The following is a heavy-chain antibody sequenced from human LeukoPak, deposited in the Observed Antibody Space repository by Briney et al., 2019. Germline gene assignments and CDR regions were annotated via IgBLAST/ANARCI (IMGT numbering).Heavy chain of an antibody. J-gene: IGHJ4*01. CDR3: ARVSYGDSLQFDY. Sequence: PSETLSLTCTVSGGSISSNTYYWGWIRQPPGKGLEWIGSVYYTGSTYYNPSLKSRVTISVDTSKNQFSLKLSSATAADTGVFYCARVSYGDSLQFDYWGQGTLVTVSS. CDR2: VYYTGST. CDR1: GGSISSNTYY. V-gene: IGHV4-39*01. D-gene: IGHD4-17*01.